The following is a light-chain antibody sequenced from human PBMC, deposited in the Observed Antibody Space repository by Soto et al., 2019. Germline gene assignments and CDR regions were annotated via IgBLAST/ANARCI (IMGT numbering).Light chain of an antibody. V-gene: IGLV1-40*01. CDR2: GNS. J-gene: IGLJ1*01. CDR1: GSNIGAGYD. CDR3: QSYDSSLSADV. Sequence: QSVLAQPPSVSGAPGQRVTISCTGSGSNIGAGYDLHWYQQLPGTAPKLLLYGNSNRPSGVPDRFSGSKSGTSASLAITGLQAEDEADYYCQSYDSSLSADVFGTGTKVTVL.